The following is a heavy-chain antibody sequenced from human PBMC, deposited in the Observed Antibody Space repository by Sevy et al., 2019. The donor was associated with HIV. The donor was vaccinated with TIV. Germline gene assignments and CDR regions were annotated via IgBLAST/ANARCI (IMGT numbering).Heavy chain of an antibody. V-gene: IGHV4-34*01. Sequence: SETLSLTCAVYGDSFSGYSWNWIRQSPEKRLEWIGEITHSGNTNYISSLKSRVTISKATSKNQFSLKLSSVTAADTGVYYCARAKDVFGTFDIWGQGTGVTVSS. CDR3: ARAKDVFGTFDI. D-gene: IGHD3-10*01. J-gene: IGHJ3*02. CDR2: ITHSGNT. CDR1: GDSFSGYS.